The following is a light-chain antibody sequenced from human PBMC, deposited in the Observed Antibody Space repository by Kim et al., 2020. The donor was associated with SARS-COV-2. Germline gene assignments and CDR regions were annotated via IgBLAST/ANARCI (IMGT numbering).Light chain of an antibody. CDR2: AAS. V-gene: IGKV1-27*01. CDR3: QKYNSAPRT. Sequence: DIQMTQSPSSLSASVGDRVTITCRASQGISNYLAWYQQKPGKVPKLLIYAASTLQSGVPSRFSGSGFGTDFTLTISSLQPEDVATYYCQKYNSAPRTFGQGTKLEI. J-gene: IGKJ1*01. CDR1: QGISNY.